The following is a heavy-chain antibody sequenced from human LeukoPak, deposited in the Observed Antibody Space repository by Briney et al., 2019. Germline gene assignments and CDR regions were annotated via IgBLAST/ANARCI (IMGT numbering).Heavy chain of an antibody. CDR2: IYYSGST. J-gene: IGHJ4*02. CDR3: ARFVRYYDFWSGLTPDY. V-gene: IGHV4-39*01. CDR1: GGSISSYY. D-gene: IGHD3-3*01. Sequence: KPSETLSLTCTVSGGSISSYYWGWIRQPPGKGLEWIGSIYYSGSTYYNPSLKSRVTISVDTSKNQFSLKLSSVTAADTAVYYCARFVRYYDFWSGLTPDYWGQGTLVTVSS.